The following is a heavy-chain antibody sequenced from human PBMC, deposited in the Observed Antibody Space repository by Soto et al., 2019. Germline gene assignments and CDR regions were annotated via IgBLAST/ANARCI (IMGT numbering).Heavy chain of an antibody. V-gene: IGHV4-59*02. CDR3: ARGGYTKIGYGLDV. D-gene: IGHD6-13*01. CDR2: IYYTGST. Sequence: SETLSLTCTVSGGSVSSYYWSWIRQPPGKGLEWIGYIYYTGSTTYNPSLKSRVTISVDTSKNQFSLKLNSVTAADTAVYYCARGGYTKIGYGLDVWGQGTTVTVSS. CDR1: GGSVSSYY. J-gene: IGHJ6*02.